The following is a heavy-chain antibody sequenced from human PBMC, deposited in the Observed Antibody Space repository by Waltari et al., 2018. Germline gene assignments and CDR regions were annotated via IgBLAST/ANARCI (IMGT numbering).Heavy chain of an antibody. CDR2: MSYSGAT. D-gene: IGHD1-1*01. J-gene: IGHJ3*01. V-gene: IGHV4-39*01. Sequence: FPHPPGQGLEGIGTMSYSGATDSSPSLNSRVTISRDTSKNQLSLKLASMTAADTAVYFCATYLGASLGTAAFDVWGQGTMVTVSS. CDR3: ATYLGASLGTAAFDV.